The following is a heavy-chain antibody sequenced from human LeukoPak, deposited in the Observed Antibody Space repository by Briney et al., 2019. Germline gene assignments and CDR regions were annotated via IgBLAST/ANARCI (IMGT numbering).Heavy chain of an antibody. V-gene: IGHV3-33*06. Sequence: SGGSLRLSCAASGFTFNSYGMHWVRQAPGKGLEWVAVIWYDGSNKYYADSVEGRFTISRDNSKNTLYLQMNSLRAEDTAVYYCAKEGPYYDFWSGPITLDYWGQGTLVTVSS. CDR2: IWYDGSNK. D-gene: IGHD3-3*01. CDR1: GFTFNSYG. CDR3: AKEGPYYDFWSGPITLDY. J-gene: IGHJ4*02.